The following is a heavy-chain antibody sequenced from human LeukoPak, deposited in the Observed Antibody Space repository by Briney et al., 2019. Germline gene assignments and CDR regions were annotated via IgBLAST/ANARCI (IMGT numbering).Heavy chain of an antibody. CDR1: GGSFSGYY. Sequence: ASETLSLTCAVYGGSFSGYYWSWIRQPPGKGLEWIGEINHSGSTNYNPSLKSRVTISVDTSKNQFSLKLSSVTAADTAVYYCARRTRRLNYYDTMAGSKGCHDYWGQGTLVTVSS. D-gene: IGHD3-22*01. V-gene: IGHV4-34*01. CDR3: ARRTRRLNYYDTMAGSKGCHDY. J-gene: IGHJ4*02. CDR2: INHSGST.